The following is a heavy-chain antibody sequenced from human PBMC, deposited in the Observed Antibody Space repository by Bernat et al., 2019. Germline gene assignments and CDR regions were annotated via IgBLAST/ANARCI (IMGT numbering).Heavy chain of an antibody. CDR1: GYSFTSYW. CDR3: ARTPFVAALYGYFDL. CDR2: IYPGDSDT. V-gene: IGHV5-51*01. J-gene: IGHJ2*01. D-gene: IGHD6-19*01. Sequence: EVQLVQSGAEVKKPGESLKISCKGSGYSFTSYWIGWVRQMPGKGLEWMGIIYPGDSDTRYSPSFQGQVTISADKSISTAYRQWSSLKASDTARYYCARTPFVAALYGYFDLWGRGTLVTVSS.